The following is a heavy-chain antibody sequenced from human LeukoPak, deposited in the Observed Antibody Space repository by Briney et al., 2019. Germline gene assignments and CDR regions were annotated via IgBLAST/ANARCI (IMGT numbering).Heavy chain of an antibody. J-gene: IGHJ4*02. CDR2: IWYDGSNK. D-gene: IGHD1-26*01. CDR3: ARDPMERRQFDY. Sequence: GRSLRLSCAASGFTFSSYGMHWVRQAPGKGLEWVAVIWYDGSNKYYADSVKGRFTISRDNSKNTLYLQMNSLRAEDTAVYYCARDPMERRQFDYWGQGTLVTVSS. V-gene: IGHV3-33*01. CDR1: GFTFSSYG.